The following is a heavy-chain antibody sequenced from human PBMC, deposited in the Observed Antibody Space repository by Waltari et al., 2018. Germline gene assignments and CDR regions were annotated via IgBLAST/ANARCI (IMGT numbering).Heavy chain of an antibody. CDR3: VTGPRDKWVGRYSGEFFHH. V-gene: IGHV4-34*02. Sequence: QVQLQQWGAGLLRPSETLSLTCAVYGVSLSDSYWTLTRQPLGKGLEWIGENNLAEITYYNPSLEGRVSIVLDKSKNQFSLHLLSVTAADTALYYCVTGPRDKWVGRYSGEFFHHWGPGTLVTVSS. D-gene: IGHD6-19*01. CDR2: NNLAEIT. J-gene: IGHJ1*01. CDR1: GVSLSDSY.